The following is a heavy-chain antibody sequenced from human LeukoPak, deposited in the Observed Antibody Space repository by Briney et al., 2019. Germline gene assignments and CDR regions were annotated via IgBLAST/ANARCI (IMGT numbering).Heavy chain of an antibody. CDR2: ISGTSSYI. CDR3: ARDYYGDYYFDY. V-gene: IGHV3-21*01. J-gene: IGHJ4*02. D-gene: IGHD4-17*01. Sequence: GGSLRLSCAASGFTFNTYSMNWVRQAPGKGLEWGSSISGTSSYIFHADSVKGRFTISRDNAENSLYLQMNSLRADDTAVYYCARDYYGDYYFDYWGPGTLVTVSS. CDR1: GFTFNTYS.